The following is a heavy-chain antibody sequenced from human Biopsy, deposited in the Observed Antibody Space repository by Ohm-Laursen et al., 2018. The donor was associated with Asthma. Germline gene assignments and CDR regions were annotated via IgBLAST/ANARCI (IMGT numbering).Heavy chain of an antibody. J-gene: IGHJ4*02. Sequence: SVKFSCKSLGGTFNTYVIGWVRQAPGQGLEWMGGIPSVFCTTTYPQKFQDRVTITADDSTSTVYMELSSLRSEDTAVYYCARKAGSCISRTCYSLDFWGQGTLVTVSS. CDR3: ARKAGSCISRTCYSLDF. D-gene: IGHD2-2*01. CDR2: IPSVFCTT. V-gene: IGHV1-69*13. CDR1: GGTFNTYV.